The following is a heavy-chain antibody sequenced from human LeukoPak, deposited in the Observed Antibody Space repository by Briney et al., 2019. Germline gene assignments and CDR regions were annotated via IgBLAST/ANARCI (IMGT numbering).Heavy chain of an antibody. V-gene: IGHV1-18*01. D-gene: IGHD3-3*01. CDR1: GYTFTSYG. Sequence: ASVKVSCKASGYTFTSYGISWMRQAPGQGLEWMGWISAYNGNTNYAQKLQGRVTMTTDTSTSTAYMELRSLRSDDTAVYYCARYNFWSGYYPLPAFDYWGQGTLVTVSS. CDR2: ISAYNGNT. CDR3: ARYNFWSGYYPLPAFDY. J-gene: IGHJ4*02.